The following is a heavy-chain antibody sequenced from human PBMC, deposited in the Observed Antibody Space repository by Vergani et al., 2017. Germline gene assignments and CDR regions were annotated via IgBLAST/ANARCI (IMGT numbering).Heavy chain of an antibody. Sequence: QVQEVQSGAEVKKSGASVKVSCKTSGYTFSNYYMHWVRQAPGQGLEWMGIINPSGGHTNYAQKFQGRVTMTRDTSTSTVYMELSSLRSEDTAIYYCARVDYGILTGYRYWGKGTLVTVSA. CDR2: INPSGGHT. V-gene: IGHV1-46*03. CDR1: GYTFSNYY. D-gene: IGHD3-9*01. J-gene: IGHJ4*02. CDR3: ARVDYGILTGYRY.